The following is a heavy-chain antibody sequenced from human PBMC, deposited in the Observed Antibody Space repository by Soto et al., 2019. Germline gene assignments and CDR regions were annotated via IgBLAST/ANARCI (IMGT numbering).Heavy chain of an antibody. D-gene: IGHD6-13*01. Sequence: GGSLRLSCAASGFTFSSYGMHWVRQAPGKGLEWVAVIWYDGSNKYYADSVKGRFTISRDNSKNTLYLQMNSLRAEDTAVYYCARELHPIAAADYWGQGTLVTVSS. V-gene: IGHV3-33*01. CDR2: IWYDGSNK. J-gene: IGHJ4*02. CDR1: GFTFSSYG. CDR3: ARELHPIAAADY.